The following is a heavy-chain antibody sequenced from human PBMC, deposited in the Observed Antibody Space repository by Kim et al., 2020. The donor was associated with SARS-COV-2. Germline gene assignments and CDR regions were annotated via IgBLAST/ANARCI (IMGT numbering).Heavy chain of an antibody. D-gene: IGHD5-18*01. CDR2: ISYGGSDK. V-gene: IGHV3-30-3*01. J-gene: IGHJ4*02. CDR1: GFTFSHYA. CDR3: ARDGIHWGYRNYFDH. Sequence: GGSLRLSCAASGFTFSHYAMHWVRQAPGKGLEWVAVISYGGSDKYYADSVKGRFTISRDNSNNTLFLQMNSLRAEDAALYYFARDGIHWGYRNYFDHWGQGTLVPYPQ.